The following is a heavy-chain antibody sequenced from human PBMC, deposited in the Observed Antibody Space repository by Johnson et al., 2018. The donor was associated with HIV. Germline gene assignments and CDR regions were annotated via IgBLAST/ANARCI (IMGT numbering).Heavy chain of an antibody. D-gene: IGHD3-3*01. CDR1: GFTLSSYA. Sequence: VHLVESGGGVVQPGRSLRLSCAASGFTLSSYAMHWVRQAPGKGLEWVARIKSETDGGTTDYAAPVRARFSISRDDSKNTVFLQMNSLKTEDTAVYYCSTDLGLEWSEGNDAFDVWGQGTMVTVSS. V-gene: IGHV3-15*01. J-gene: IGHJ3*01. CDR2: IKSETDGGTT. CDR3: STDLGLEWSEGNDAFDV.